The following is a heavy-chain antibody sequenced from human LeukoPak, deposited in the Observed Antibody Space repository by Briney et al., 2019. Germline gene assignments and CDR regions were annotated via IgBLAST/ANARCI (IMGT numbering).Heavy chain of an antibody. V-gene: IGHV4-59*01. CDR2: IYYSGST. CDR1: GGSISSYY. CDR3: ARGHPGDPVDY. D-gene: IGHD2-21*01. Sequence: PSETLSLTCTVSGGSISSYYWSWIRQPPGKGLEWIGYIYYSGSTNYNPSLKSRVTISVDTSKNQLSLKLSSVTAADTAVYYCARGHPGDPVDYWGQGTLVTVSS. J-gene: IGHJ4*02.